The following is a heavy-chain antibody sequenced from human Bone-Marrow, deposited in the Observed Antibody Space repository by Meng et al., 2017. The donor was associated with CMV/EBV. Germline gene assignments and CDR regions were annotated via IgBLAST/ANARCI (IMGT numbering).Heavy chain of an antibody. V-gene: IGHV3-30*04. Sequence: GESLKISCAASGFTFSSYAMHWVRQAPGKGLEWVAVISYDGSNKYYADSVKGRFTISRDNSKNTLYLQMNSLRAEDTAVYYCARAPRAARSSYYFDYWGQGTLVTVSS. CDR3: ARAPRAARSSYYFDY. CDR1: GFTFSSYA. J-gene: IGHJ4*02. CDR2: ISYDGSNK. D-gene: IGHD6-6*01.